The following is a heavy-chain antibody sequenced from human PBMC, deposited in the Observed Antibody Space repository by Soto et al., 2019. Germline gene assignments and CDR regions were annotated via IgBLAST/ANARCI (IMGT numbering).Heavy chain of an antibody. CDR1: GFSLSTSGVG. J-gene: IGHJ3*02. CDR2: IYWHDDK. CDR3: ALTQDYDYIHRRAFDI. D-gene: IGHD3-16*01. V-gene: IGHV2-5*01. Sequence: QITLKESGPTLVKPTQTLTLTCTFSGFSLSTSGVGVCWIRQPPGKTLERLALIYWHDDKRYSLSLKSRLTITKDTSKNQVVLTMTNMDPVDTATYYCALTQDYDYIHRRAFDIWGQETMVTVSS.